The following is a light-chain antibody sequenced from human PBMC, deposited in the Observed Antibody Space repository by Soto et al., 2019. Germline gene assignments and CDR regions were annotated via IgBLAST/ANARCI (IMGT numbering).Light chain of an antibody. Sequence: QSVLTQPRSVSGSPGQSVTISCTGTSSDVGRYNYVSWYQQHPGTAPKLILYDVTKRPSGVPDRFSGSNSGITASLTISGLQAEDEADYYCCSYGGSYTSIFGGGTKLTVL. V-gene: IGLV2-11*01. CDR1: SSDVGRYNY. CDR2: DVT. J-gene: IGLJ2*01. CDR3: CSYGGSYTSI.